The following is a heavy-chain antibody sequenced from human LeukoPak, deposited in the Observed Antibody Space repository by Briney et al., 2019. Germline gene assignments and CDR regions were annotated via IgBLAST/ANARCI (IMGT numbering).Heavy chain of an antibody. CDR2: IYSGGST. CDR1: GFTVSSNY. J-gene: IGHJ6*02. CDR3: ARDRRYYDSSGYSYYYGMDV. V-gene: IGHV3-53*01. Sequence: GGSLRFSCAASGFTVSSNYMSWVRQAPGKGLEWVSVIYSGGSTYYADSVKGRFTISRDNSKNTLYLQMNSLRAEDTAVYYCARDRRYYDSSGYSYYYGMDVWGQGTTVTVSS. D-gene: IGHD3-22*01.